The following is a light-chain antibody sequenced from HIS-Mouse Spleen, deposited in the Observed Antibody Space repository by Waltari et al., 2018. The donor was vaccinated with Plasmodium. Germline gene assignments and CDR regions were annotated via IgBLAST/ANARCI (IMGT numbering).Light chain of an antibody. CDR3: QQRSNWPPLT. J-gene: IGKJ4*01. V-gene: IGKV3-11*01. CDR1: QSVSSY. Sequence: EIVLTQSPAPLSLSPGARATLSCRASQSVSSYLAWYQQKPGQAPRLLIYDASNRATGIPARFSGSGSGTDFTLTISSLEPEDVAVYYCQQRSNWPPLTFGGGTKVEIK. CDR2: DAS.